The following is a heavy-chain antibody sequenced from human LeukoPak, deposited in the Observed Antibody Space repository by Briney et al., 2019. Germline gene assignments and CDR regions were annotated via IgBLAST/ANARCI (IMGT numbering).Heavy chain of an antibody. J-gene: IGHJ5*01. CDR1: GFTFDHYN. CDR2: ISWDGSFT. D-gene: IGHD2-21*02. Sequence: GGSLRLSCAASGFTFDHYNMHWVRQAPGKGLEWVSLISWDGSFTYYADSVKGRFTTSRDNSENSLYLQMNSLRTEDTALYYCAKGGSTAYNWFDSWGQGTLATVSS. CDR3: AKGGSTAYNWFDS. V-gene: IGHV3-43*01.